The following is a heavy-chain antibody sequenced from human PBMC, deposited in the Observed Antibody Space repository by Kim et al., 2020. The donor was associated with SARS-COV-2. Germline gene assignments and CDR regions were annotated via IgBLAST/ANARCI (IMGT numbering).Heavy chain of an antibody. D-gene: IGHD4-17*01. Sequence: NYAQKLQGRVTMTRDTATSTVYTELRNLTSDGTAVYYCARDNHDYGGNFDYWGQGTQVTVSS. CDR3: ARDNHDYGGNFDY. J-gene: IGHJ4*02. V-gene: IGHV1-18*01.